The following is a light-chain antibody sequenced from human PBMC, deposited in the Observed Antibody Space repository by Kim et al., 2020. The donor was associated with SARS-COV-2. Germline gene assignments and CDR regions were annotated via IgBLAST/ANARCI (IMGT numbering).Light chain of an antibody. CDR1: QSISSW. V-gene: IGKV1-5*01. CDR3: QQYNSYWT. Sequence: DIQMTQSPSTLSASVGDRVTITCRASQSISSWLAWYQQKPGKAPKLLIYDASSLEGGVSSRFSGSGSGTEFTLTITSLQPDDFATYYCQQYNSYWTFGQGTKVDIK. CDR2: DAS. J-gene: IGKJ1*01.